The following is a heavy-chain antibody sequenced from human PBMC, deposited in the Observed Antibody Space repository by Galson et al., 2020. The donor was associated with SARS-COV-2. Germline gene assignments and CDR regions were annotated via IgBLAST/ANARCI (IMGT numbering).Heavy chain of an antibody. Sequence: GGSLRLSCAASGFTFSSYDMRWVRQATGKGLEWVSYIGGTGTTIYYADSVKGRFTISRDNADNSLYLQMNSLRAEDTAVYYCARGPMDVWGQGTTVTVSS. CDR2: IGGTGTTI. CDR3: ARGPMDV. J-gene: IGHJ6*02. V-gene: IGHV3-48*03. CDR1: GFTFSSYD.